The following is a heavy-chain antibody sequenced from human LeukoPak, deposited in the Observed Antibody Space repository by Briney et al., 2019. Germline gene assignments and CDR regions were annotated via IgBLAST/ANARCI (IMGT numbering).Heavy chain of an antibody. Sequence: PGGSLRLSCTASGFTFGDYARSWVRQAPGKGLEWVGFIRSKAYGGTTEYAASVKGRFTISRDNAKNSLYLQMNSLRAEDTAVYYCARDLLAYCNSDCSNDAFDIWGQGTMVTVSS. CDR3: ARDLLAYCNSDCSNDAFDI. J-gene: IGHJ3*02. CDR1: GFTFGDYA. D-gene: IGHD2-21*02. V-gene: IGHV3-49*04. CDR2: IRSKAYGGTT.